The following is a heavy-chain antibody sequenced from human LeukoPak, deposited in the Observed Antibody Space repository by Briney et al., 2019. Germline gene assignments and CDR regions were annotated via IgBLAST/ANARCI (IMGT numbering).Heavy chain of an antibody. CDR2: IKQDGSEK. CDR3: ARDYGDSCFDY. J-gene: IGHJ4*02. D-gene: IGHD4-17*01. Sequence: PGGSLRLSCAASGFTFSSYWMSWVRQAPGKGLEWVANIKQDGSEKYYVDSVKGQFTISRDNAKNSLYLQMNSLRAEDTAVYYCARDYGDSCFDYWGQGTLVTVSS. CDR1: GFTFSSYW. V-gene: IGHV3-7*01.